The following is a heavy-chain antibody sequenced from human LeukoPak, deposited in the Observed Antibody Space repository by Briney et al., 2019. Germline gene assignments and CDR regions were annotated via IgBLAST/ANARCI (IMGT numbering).Heavy chain of an antibody. Sequence: PGGSLRLYGAASGFTFSNYWIYWLRQVPGKALVWVSRISPDGKDTSHADSVKGRFTISRDNAKNTLYLQMNSLRAEDTAVYYCARGKRQLVRPYYYYYMDVWGKGTTVTVSS. V-gene: IGHV3-74*01. J-gene: IGHJ6*03. CDR2: ISPDGKDT. CDR1: GFTFSNYW. D-gene: IGHD6-13*01. CDR3: ARGKRQLVRPYYYYYMDV.